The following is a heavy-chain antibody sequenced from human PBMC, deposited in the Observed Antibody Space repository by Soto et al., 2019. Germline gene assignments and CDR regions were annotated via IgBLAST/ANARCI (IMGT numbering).Heavy chain of an antibody. CDR3: ARRWGEGRVDY. CDR1: GGSISSSNW. J-gene: IGHJ4*02. V-gene: IGHV4-4*02. Sequence: QVQLQESGPGLVKPSGTLSLTCAVSGGSISSSNWWSWVRQPPGKGLEWIGEIFHSGNTNYNPSLMSRVTMAVDKSRNQFSLKMSSVTAADPAVYYCARRWGEGRVDYWGQGTLVTVS. D-gene: IGHD3-10*01. CDR2: IFHSGNT.